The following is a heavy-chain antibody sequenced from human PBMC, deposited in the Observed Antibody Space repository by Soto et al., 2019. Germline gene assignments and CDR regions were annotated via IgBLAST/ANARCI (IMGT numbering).Heavy chain of an antibody. CDR2: INPNSGGT. D-gene: IGHD2-2*01. J-gene: IGHJ5*02. Sequence: GASVKVSCKASGYTVTGYYMHWVRQAPGQGLEWMGWINPNSGGTNYAQKLQGRVTMTRDTSISTAYMELSRLRSGDTAVYYCARALVVPAASGGSGWFGPWGQRCLVTVSS. V-gene: IGHV1-2*02. CDR3: ARALVVPAASGGSGWFGP. CDR1: GYTVTGYY.